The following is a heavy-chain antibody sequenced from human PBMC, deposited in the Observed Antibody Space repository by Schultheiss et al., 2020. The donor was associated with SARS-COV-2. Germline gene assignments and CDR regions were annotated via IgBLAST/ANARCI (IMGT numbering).Heavy chain of an antibody. CDR3: ARDPETIQLWRGNDY. Sequence: GGSLRLSCAASGFTFSSYWMSWVRQAPGKGLEWVSSISSSSSYIYYADSVKGRFTISRDNAKNSLYLQMNSLRAEDTAVYYCARDPETIQLWRGNDYWGQGTLVTVSS. D-gene: IGHD5-18*01. J-gene: IGHJ4*02. V-gene: IGHV3-21*01. CDR2: ISSSSSYI. CDR1: GFTFSSYW.